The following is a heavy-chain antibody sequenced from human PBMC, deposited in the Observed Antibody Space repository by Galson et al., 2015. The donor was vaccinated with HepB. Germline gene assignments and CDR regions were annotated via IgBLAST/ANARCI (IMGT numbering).Heavy chain of an antibody. V-gene: IGHV3-15*01. Sequence: SLRLSCAASGFTFSDAWMSWVRQAPGKGLEWVGRIKSRTFGGTADYGTPVKGRFTISRDDSKHTLPLLMNSLKTEDTAVYYCTTTVRPEDFVDYWGQGSLVTVSS. CDR2: IKSRTFGGTA. J-gene: IGHJ4*02. CDR1: GFTFSDAW. CDR3: TTTVRPEDFVDY. D-gene: IGHD1-14*01.